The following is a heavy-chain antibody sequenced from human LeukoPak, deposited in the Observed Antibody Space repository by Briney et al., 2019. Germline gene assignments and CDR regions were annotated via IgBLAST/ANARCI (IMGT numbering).Heavy chain of an antibody. V-gene: IGHV4-59*01. CDR1: GGSISSYY. CDR3: ARVQESQIDYYFDY. CDR2: IYYSGST. Sequence: SETLSLTCTVSGGSISSYYWNWIRQPPGKGLEWIGYIYYSGSTNYNPSLKSRVTISVDTSKNQLSLKLSSVTAADTAVYYCARVQESQIDYYFDYWGQGTLVTVSS. J-gene: IGHJ4*02. D-gene: IGHD3-9*01.